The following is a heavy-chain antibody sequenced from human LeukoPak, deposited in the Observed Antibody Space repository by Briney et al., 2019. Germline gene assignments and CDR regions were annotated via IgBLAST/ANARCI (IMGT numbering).Heavy chain of an antibody. V-gene: IGHV3-53*01. Sequence: GGSLRLSCAASGFTVSSNYMSWVRQAPGKGLEWVSDIYSGGTTYYADSVKGRFTISRHNSINTLYLQMSSLRAEDTAVYYCGKLKSSGYLIEYWGQGILVTVSS. D-gene: IGHD3-22*01. CDR3: GKLKSSGYLIEY. CDR1: GFTVSSNY. CDR2: IYSGGTT. J-gene: IGHJ4*02.